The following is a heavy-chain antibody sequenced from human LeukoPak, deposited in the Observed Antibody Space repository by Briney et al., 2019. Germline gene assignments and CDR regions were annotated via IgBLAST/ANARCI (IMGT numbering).Heavy chain of an antibody. J-gene: IGHJ5*02. CDR3: ARHGVYYYDSSGSNWFDP. V-gene: IGHV4-59*08. Sequence: GSLRLSCAGSGFTVSSNYMSWVRQAPGKGLEWIGYIYYSGSTNYNPSLKSRVTISVDTSKNQFSLKLSSVTAADTAVYYCARHGVYYYDSSGSNWFDPWGQGTLVTVSS. D-gene: IGHD3-22*01. CDR2: IYYSGST. CDR1: GFTVSSNY.